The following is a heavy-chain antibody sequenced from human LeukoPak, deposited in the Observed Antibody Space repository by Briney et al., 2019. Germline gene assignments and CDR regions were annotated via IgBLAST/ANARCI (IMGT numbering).Heavy chain of an antibody. V-gene: IGHV3-21*01. CDR3: ARDFALSSP. J-gene: IGHJ5*02. CDR1: SLSVSDYL. D-gene: IGHD3-16*02. Sequence: SLTLAWALASLSVSDYLMGCVRQPAGDWPEGVSSISTSGTYIPYAAPVKGRFPLSRANAKHSLFLQTDSLRAEDTAMYYCARDFALSSPWGEGTLVTVPS. CDR2: ISTSGTYI.